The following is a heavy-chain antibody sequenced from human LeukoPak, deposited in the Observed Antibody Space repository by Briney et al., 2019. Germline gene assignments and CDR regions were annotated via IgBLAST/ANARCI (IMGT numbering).Heavy chain of an antibody. CDR3: AKDVEGSITPGD. J-gene: IGHJ4*02. V-gene: IGHV3-30*18. D-gene: IGHD7-27*01. Sequence: GGSLRLSCAASRFTFSSYGMHWVRQTPGKGLEWVAVISYDGSNKYYGDSVKGRFTIFRDNSKNTLYLQMNSLRTEDTAVYYCAKDVEGSITPGDWGQGTLVTVSS. CDR1: RFTFSSYG. CDR2: ISYDGSNK.